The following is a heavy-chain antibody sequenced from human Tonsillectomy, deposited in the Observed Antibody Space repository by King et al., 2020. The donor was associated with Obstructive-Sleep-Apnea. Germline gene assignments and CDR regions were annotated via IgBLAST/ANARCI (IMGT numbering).Heavy chain of an antibody. Sequence: VQLVESGGGVVQPGRSLRLSCTASGFTFSTYAMHWVRQAPGKGLEWVAIISYEGINKYYADSVKGRFTISRDNSKNTVYLELNSLRAEDAAVYYCARDLKDFYSSVSYWGQGTLITVSS. CDR3: ARDLKDFYSSVSY. J-gene: IGHJ4*02. D-gene: IGHD3-10*01. CDR2: ISYEGINK. V-gene: IGHV3-30*04. CDR1: GFTFSTYA.